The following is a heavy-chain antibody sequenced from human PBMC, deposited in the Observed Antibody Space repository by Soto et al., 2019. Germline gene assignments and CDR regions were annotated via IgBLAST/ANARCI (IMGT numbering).Heavy chain of an antibody. CDR2: IKSKTDGGTT. Sequence: GGSLRLSCTASGFTFGDYAMSWVRQAPGKGLEWVGRIKSKTDGGTTDYAAPVKGRFTISRDDSKNTLYLQMNSLKTEDTAVYYCTTDVDYYGSGSYYKRGYWGQGTLVTVSS. CDR3: TTDVDYYGSGSYYKRGY. D-gene: IGHD3-10*01. V-gene: IGHV3-15*01. J-gene: IGHJ4*02. CDR1: GFTFGDYA.